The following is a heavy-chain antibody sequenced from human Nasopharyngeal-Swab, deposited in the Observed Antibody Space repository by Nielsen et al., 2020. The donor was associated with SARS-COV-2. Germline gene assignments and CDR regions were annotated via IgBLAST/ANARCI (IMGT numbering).Heavy chain of an antibody. D-gene: IGHD6-19*01. CDR2: ISGSGGST. J-gene: IGHJ4*02. CDR3: AKEQTSGWYEMGF. V-gene: IGHV3-23*01. Sequence: GESLKTSCAASGFTFSSYAMSWVRKAPGKGLEWVSAISGSGGSTYYADSVKGRFTISRDNSKNTLYLQMNSLRAEDTAVYYCAKEQTSGWYEMGFWGQGTLVTVSS. CDR1: GFTFSSYA.